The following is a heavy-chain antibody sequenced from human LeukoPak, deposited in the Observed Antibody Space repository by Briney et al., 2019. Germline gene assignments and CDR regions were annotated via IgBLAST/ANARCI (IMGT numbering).Heavy chain of an antibody. D-gene: IGHD6-13*01. J-gene: IGHJ4*02. CDR1: GFSFSSYW. CDR3: ARDIAAAVDY. Sequence: GGSLRLSCTASGFSFSSYWMYWVRQAPGKGLVWVSRINSDGISTNYADSVKGRFTISRDNAKNILYLQMNSLRAEDTAVYYCARDIAAAVDYWGQGTLVTVSS. CDR2: INSDGIST. V-gene: IGHV3-74*01.